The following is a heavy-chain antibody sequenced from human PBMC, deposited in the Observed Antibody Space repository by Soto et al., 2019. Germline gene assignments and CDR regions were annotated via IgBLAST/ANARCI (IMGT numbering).Heavy chain of an antibody. D-gene: IGHD4-17*01. CDR3: ARDGSTGTTNYHYAMDV. J-gene: IGHJ6*02. CDR1: GFSFSNYN. CDR2: MTDSSYTV. Sequence: PWGSLRLSSVASGFSFSNYNMNWVRQAPGKGLEWVSYMTDSSYTVHYADSVKGRFTISRDNAKNSLYLQMDSLRAEDTAVYYCARDGSTGTTNYHYAMDVWGQGTTVTVSS. V-gene: IGHV3-48*04.